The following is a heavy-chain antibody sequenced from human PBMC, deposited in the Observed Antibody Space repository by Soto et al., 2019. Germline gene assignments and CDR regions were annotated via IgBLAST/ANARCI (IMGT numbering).Heavy chain of an antibody. Sequence: QVQLVQSGAEVKKPGASVKVSCKASGYTFTSYGISWVRQAPGQGLEWMGWISAYNGNINYAQKLQGRVTMTTDTSTSTAYMELRSLRSDDTAVYYCARVRLYDYGDPHDAFDIWGQGTMVTVSS. CDR2: ISAYNGNI. CDR3: ARVRLYDYGDPHDAFDI. V-gene: IGHV1-18*01. D-gene: IGHD4-17*01. CDR1: GYTFTSYG. J-gene: IGHJ3*02.